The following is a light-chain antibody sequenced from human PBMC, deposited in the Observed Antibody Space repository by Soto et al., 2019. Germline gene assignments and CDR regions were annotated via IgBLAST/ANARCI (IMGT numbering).Light chain of an antibody. J-gene: IGLJ1*01. CDR1: SSDVGGYYY. CDR3: SSYTSVFTYV. V-gene: IGLV2-14*01. Sequence: QSVLTQPASVSGSPGQSITISCTGTSSDVGGYYYVSWYQHHPGKAPKLLIYEVTNRPPGISNRFSGSKSDNTASLTISGLQSDDEADYYCSSYTSVFTYVFGTGTKVTVL. CDR2: EVT.